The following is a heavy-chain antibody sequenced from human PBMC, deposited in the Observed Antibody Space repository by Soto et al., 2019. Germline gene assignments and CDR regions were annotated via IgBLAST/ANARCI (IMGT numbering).Heavy chain of an antibody. V-gene: IGHV4-59*01. Sequence: QVQLQESGPGLVKPSETLSLTCTVSGGSISSYYWSWIRQPPGKGLEWIGYIYYSGSTNYNPSLKRRVTISVDTSKNQFSLKLSSVTAADTAVYYCAREGGVAQQLVGYYGMDVWGQGTTVTVSS. CDR3: AREGGVAQQLVGYYGMDV. D-gene: IGHD6-13*01. CDR1: GGSISSYY. J-gene: IGHJ6*02. CDR2: IYYSGST.